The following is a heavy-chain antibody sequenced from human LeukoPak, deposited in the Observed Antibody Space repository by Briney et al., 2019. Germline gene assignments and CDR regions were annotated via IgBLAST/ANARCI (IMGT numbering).Heavy chain of an antibody. V-gene: IGHV3-74*01. CDR2: INSDGSST. Sequence: GGSLRLSRAASGFTFSSYWMHWVRQAPGKGLVWVSRINSDGSSTSYADSVKGRFTISRDNAKNTLYLQMNSLRAEDTAVYYCASSWYYDSSGYPPDAFDIWGQGTMVTVSS. CDR3: ASSWYYDSSGYPPDAFDI. CDR1: GFTFSSYW. J-gene: IGHJ3*02. D-gene: IGHD3-22*01.